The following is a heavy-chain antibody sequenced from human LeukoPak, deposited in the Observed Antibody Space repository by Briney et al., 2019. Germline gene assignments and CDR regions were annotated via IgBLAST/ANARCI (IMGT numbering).Heavy chain of an antibody. Sequence: SETLSLTCTVSVGSISSGGYYWSWIRQYPGKGLEWIGYIYFTGLTDYNPSLKSRVNLSVDTSKNQFSLKLTSVTAADTAVYYCARAGSIIGPTNFYYGMDVWGQGTTVTVSS. V-gene: IGHV4-31*03. D-gene: IGHD1-7*01. CDR2: IYFTGLT. CDR1: VGSISSGGYY. CDR3: ARAGSIIGPTNFYYGMDV. J-gene: IGHJ6*02.